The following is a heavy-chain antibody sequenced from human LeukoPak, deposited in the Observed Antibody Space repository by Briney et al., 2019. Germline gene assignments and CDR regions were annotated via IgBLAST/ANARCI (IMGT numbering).Heavy chain of an antibody. CDR1: GYTFTSYG. CDR2: IGAYNGNT. Sequence: ASVKVSCKASGYTFTSYGISWVRQAPGQGLEWMGWIGAYNGNTNNAQKLQGRVTMTTDTSTSTAYMELRSLRSDDTAVYYCARCLYGSGSYYYQDWFDPWGQGTLVTVSS. V-gene: IGHV1-18*04. D-gene: IGHD3-10*01. J-gene: IGHJ5*02. CDR3: ARCLYGSGSYYYQDWFDP.